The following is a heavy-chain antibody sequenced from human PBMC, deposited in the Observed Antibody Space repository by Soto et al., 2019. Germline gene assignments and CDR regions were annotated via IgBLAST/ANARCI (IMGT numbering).Heavy chain of an antibody. V-gene: IGHV3-30-3*01. CDR2: ISYDGSNK. CDR3: ARDPEGDCSSTSCYWPAFDI. D-gene: IGHD2-2*01. J-gene: IGHJ3*02. Sequence: QVQLVESGGGVVQPGRSLRLSCAASGFTFSSYAMHWVCQAPGKGLEWVAVISYDGSNKYYADSVKGRFTISRDNSKNTLYLQMNSLRAEDTAVYYCARDPEGDCSSTSCYWPAFDIWGQGTMVTVSS. CDR1: GFTFSSYA.